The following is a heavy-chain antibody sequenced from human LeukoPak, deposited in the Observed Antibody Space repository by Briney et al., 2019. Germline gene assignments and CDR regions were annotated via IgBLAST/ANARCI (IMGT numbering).Heavy chain of an antibody. Sequence: SETLSLTCTVSGASFSDYYWSWIRQSAGKGLEWIGRIYPSGYTNYNPSLKSRVTLSVDTAKNHFSLKLRSVTAADTAVYYCAREVTRISTIVVVTEAFDFWGQGTMVTVSS. D-gene: IGHD3-22*01. CDR2: IYPSGYT. J-gene: IGHJ3*01. CDR3: AREVTRISTIVVVTEAFDF. V-gene: IGHV4-4*07. CDR1: GASFSDYY.